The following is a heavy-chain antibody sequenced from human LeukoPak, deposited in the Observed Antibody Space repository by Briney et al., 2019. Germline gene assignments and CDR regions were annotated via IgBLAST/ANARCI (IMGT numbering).Heavy chain of an antibody. V-gene: IGHV3-74*01. CDR1: GFTFSNYW. J-gene: IGHJ1*01. CDR2: IKSDGRT. CDR3: ARAPSEIGGYYPEYFRH. Sequence: AGGSLTLSCAAAGFTFSNYWMHWVRHAPGKGLVWVSRIKSDGRTTYAASMKGRFTISRDNAKTTVSLQMNSLRAEDTGVYYCARAPSEIGGYYPEYFRHWGQGTLVTVSS. D-gene: IGHD3-22*01.